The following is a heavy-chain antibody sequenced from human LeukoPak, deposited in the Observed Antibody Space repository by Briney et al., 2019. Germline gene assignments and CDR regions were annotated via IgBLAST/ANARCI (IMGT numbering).Heavy chain of an antibody. Sequence: PGGSLRLSCAASGFTFSSYSMNWVRQAPGKGLEWVSYISSSSSTVYYADSVKGRFTISRDNAKNSLYLQMNSLRAEDTAVYYCARDRLAGTFDYWGQGTLVTVSS. J-gene: IGHJ4*02. CDR3: ARDRLAGTFDY. CDR2: ISSSSSTV. V-gene: IGHV3-48*01. CDR1: GFTFSSYS. D-gene: IGHD6-19*01.